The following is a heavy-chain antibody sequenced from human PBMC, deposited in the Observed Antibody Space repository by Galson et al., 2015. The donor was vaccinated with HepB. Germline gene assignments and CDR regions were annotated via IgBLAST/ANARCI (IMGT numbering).Heavy chain of an antibody. V-gene: IGHV1-18*04. D-gene: IGHD2/OR15-2a*01. CDR1: GYTFSSFG. Sequence: SVKVSCKASGYTFSSFGIGWVRQAPGQGLEWMGWISTYNGGTNYAQKLRGRVTMTTDTSTNTAYMELRSLRSDDTAIYYCARVSLRGDSKYFFDNWGQGTLVTVSS. CDR2: ISTYNGGT. CDR3: ARVSLRGDSKYFFDN. J-gene: IGHJ4*02.